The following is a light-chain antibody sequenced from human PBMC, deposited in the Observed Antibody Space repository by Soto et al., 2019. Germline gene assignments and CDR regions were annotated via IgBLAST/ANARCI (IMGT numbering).Light chain of an antibody. V-gene: IGLV2-8*01. CDR3: SSYGGTYYV. J-gene: IGLJ1*01. CDR1: SSDVGRFNY. Sequence: QSALTQPPSASGSPGQSVTLTCTGASSDVGRFNYVSWYQQHPGKAPKLMIYEVTERPSGVPDRFSAYKSGNTASLTVSGLQAEDEADYYCSSYGGTYYVFGTGTKVTVL. CDR2: EVT.